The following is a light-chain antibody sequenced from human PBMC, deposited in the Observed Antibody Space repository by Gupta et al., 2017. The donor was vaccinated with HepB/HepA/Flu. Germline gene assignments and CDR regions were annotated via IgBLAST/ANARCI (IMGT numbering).Light chain of an antibody. CDR1: QSLLHRNGYNY. J-gene: IGKJ3*01. CDR3: REALQIPLT. CDR2: LGS. V-gene: IGKV2-28*01. Sequence: IVMTQSPLSLPVTPGEPASISCRSSQSLLHRNGYNYLDWYVQRPGQSPQLLIYLGSYRASGVPDRFSGSGSGTDFTLKISRVEAEDVGVYYCREALQIPLTFGHGTKVDIK.